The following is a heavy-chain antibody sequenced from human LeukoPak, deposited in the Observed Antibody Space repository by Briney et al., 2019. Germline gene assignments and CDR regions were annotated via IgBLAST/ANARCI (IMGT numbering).Heavy chain of an antibody. V-gene: IGHV3-23*01. CDR2: ISGSGGST. D-gene: IGHD2-15*01. CDR3: AKAGAVVVVAAKFFDY. CDR1: GFTFSSYA. Sequence: GGSLRLSCAASGFTFSSYAMSWVRQAPGKGLEWVSAISGSGGSTYYADSVKGRFTISRDNSKNTLYLQMNSLRAEDTAVYYCAKAGAVVVVAAKFFDYWGQGTLVAVSS. J-gene: IGHJ4*02.